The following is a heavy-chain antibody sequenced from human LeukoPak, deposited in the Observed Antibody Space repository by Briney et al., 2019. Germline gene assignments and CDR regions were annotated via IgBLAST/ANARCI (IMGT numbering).Heavy chain of an antibody. CDR1: GFTFSSYA. J-gene: IGHJ4*02. CDR2: ISSNGGST. D-gene: IGHD3-22*01. CDR3: VSAYYYDSSGYSDY. Sequence: GGSLRLSCSASGFTFSSYAMHWVRQAPGKGLECVSAISSNGGSTYYADSVKGRFTISRDNSKNTLYLQMSSLRAEDTAVYYCVSAYYYDSSGYSDYWGQGTLVTVSS. V-gene: IGHV3-64D*09.